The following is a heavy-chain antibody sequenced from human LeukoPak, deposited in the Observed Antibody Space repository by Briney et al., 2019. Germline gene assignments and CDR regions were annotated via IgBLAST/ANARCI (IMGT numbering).Heavy chain of an antibody. CDR3: TSHIVVVVAATVTDY. Sequence: PGGSLRLSCAASGFTFSGSAMHWVRQASGKGLEWVGRIRSKADSYATAYAAPVKGRFTISRDDSKNTAYLQMNSLKTEDTAVYYCTSHIVVVVAATVTDYWGQGTLVTVSS. D-gene: IGHD2-15*01. CDR1: GFTFSGSA. V-gene: IGHV3-73*01. J-gene: IGHJ4*02. CDR2: IRSKADSYAT.